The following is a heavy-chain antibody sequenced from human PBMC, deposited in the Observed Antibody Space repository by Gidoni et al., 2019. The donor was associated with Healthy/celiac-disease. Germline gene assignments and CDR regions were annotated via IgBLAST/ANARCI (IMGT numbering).Heavy chain of an antibody. V-gene: IGHV4-39*01. CDR1: GGSISSSSYY. Sequence: QLQLQESGPGLVKPSETLSLTCTVSGGSISSSSYYWGWIRQPPGKGLEWIGSIYYSGSTYYNPSLKSRVTISVDTSKNQFSLKLSSVTAADTAVYYCARAQFTVTTHSYAFDIWGQGTMVTVSS. J-gene: IGHJ3*02. CDR2: IYYSGST. D-gene: IGHD4-17*01. CDR3: ARAQFTVTTHSYAFDI.